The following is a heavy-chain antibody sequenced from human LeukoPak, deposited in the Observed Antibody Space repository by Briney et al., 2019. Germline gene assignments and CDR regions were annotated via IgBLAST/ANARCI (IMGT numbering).Heavy chain of an antibody. J-gene: IGHJ4*02. Sequence: GGSLRLSCAASGFSFSSYCMHWVRQAPGKGLVWVSRINSDGRSASYADSVKGRFTISRDNAKNTLYLQMNSLRAEDTAVYYCARDLDPQVVTANIGGYWGQGTLVTVSS. CDR1: GFSFSSYC. CDR2: INSDGRSA. V-gene: IGHV3-74*01. D-gene: IGHD2-21*02. CDR3: ARDLDPQVVTANIGGY.